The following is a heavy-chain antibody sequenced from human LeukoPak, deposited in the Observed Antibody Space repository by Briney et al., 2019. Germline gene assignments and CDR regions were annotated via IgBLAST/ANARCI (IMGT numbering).Heavy chain of an antibody. D-gene: IGHD3-16*02. J-gene: IGHJ4*02. Sequence: WMWPYPEKKLDWIGRIYTSGSTNYNPSLKSRVTMSVDTSKNQFSLKLSSVTAADTAVYYCARSPLRLGELSSSTLFDYWGQGTLVTVSS. CDR3: ARSPLRLGELSSSTLFDY. V-gene: IGHV4-4*07. CDR2: IYTSGST.